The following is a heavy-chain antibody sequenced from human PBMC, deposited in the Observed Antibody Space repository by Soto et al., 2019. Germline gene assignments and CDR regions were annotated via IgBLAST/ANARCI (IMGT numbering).Heavy chain of an antibody. CDR1: GFTFTSYG. D-gene: IGHD1-26*01. Sequence: VQLLASGGGLVQPGGSLRLSCVVSGFTFTSYGVTWVRQAPGKGLEWVCGFSGGSGATHYRDSVKGRFTISRDDSRRTVYLQMNSLKTEDTAVYYCTVVKRWDQYSTSGYWFDPWGPGTLVTVSS. CDR2: FSGGSGAT. CDR3: TVVKRWDQYSTSGYWFDP. V-gene: IGHV3-23*01. J-gene: IGHJ5*02.